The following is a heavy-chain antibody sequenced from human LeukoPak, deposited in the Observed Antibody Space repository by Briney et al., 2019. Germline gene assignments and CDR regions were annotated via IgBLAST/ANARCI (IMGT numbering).Heavy chain of an antibody. CDR3: ARGVVPAAIAGASDAFDI. J-gene: IGHJ3*02. CDR2: IYTSGST. CDR1: GGSISSYY. V-gene: IGHV4-4*07. Sequence: SETLSLTCTVSGGSISSYYWSWVRQPAGKGLEWIGRIYTSGSTNYNPSLKSRVTISVDTSKNQFSLKLSSVTAADTAVYYCARGVVPAAIAGASDAFDIWGQGTMVTVSS. D-gene: IGHD2-2*02.